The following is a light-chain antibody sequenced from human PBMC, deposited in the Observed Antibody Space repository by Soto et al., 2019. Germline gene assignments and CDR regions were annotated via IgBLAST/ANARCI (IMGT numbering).Light chain of an antibody. CDR3: SSYTIFTTYG. V-gene: IGLV2-14*01. J-gene: IGLJ1*01. CDR2: GVS. CDR1: SSDVGAYSF. Sequence: QSALTQPASVSGSPGQSITICFTGTSSDVGAYSFVSWFQQHPGKAPKLIIYGVSDRPSGVSNRFSGSKSGNTASLTISGLQAEDEADYYCSSYTIFTTYGFGTGTKVTVL.